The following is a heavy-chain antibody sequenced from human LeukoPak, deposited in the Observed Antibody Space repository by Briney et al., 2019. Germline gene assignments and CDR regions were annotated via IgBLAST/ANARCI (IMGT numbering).Heavy chain of an antibody. CDR2: INPSGGGT. J-gene: IGHJ3*02. D-gene: IGHD3-10*01. CDR1: GYAFITYY. V-gene: IGHV1-46*01. CDR3: ARVLYDALDI. Sequence: ASVKVSCKASGYAFITYYIYWVRQAPGQGLECVGIINPSGGGTNYAQKFQGRVTMTRDMSTSTVYMELSSLRSEDTAVYYCARVLYDALDIWGQGTMVTVSS.